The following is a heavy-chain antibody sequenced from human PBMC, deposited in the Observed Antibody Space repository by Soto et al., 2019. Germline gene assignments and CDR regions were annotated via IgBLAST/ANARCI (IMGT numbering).Heavy chain of an antibody. CDR3: ARDGYCSGGSCYSVTVSDY. CDR1: GFTFSSYG. Sequence: QVQLVESGGGVVQPGRSLRLSCAASGFTFSSYGMHWVGQAPGKGLEWVAVIWYDGSNKYYADSVRGRFTLSRYNSKNTLDLQMNRRRAEDTAVYYCARDGYCSGGSCYSVTVSDYWGQGTLFTVSS. V-gene: IGHV3-33*01. D-gene: IGHD2-15*01. CDR2: IWYDGSNK. J-gene: IGHJ4*02.